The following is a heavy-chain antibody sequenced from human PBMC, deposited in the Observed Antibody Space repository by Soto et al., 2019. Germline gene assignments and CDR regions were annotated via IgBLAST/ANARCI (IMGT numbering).Heavy chain of an antibody. CDR2: MNPNSGNT. J-gene: IGHJ4*02. D-gene: IGHD6-19*01. CDR3: ARVNEWLGALEY. CDR1: GYTFTSYD. V-gene: IGHV1-8*01. Sequence: QVQLVQSGAEVKKPGASVKVSCKAAGYTFTSYDINWVRQATGQGLEWMGWMNPNSGNTGYAQKFQGRLTMTSNTSINTAYMELSSLRSEDTAVYYCARVNEWLGALEYWGQGTLVTVSS.